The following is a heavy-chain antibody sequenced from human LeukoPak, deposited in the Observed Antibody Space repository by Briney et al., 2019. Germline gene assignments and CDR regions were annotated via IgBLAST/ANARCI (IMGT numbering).Heavy chain of an antibody. D-gene: IGHD6-13*01. Sequence: GGSLRLSCAASGFTYSSYAMHWVRQAPGKGQEWVAVISYDGSNKYYADSVKGRFTISRDNSKNTLYLQMNSLRAEDTAVYYCARAGIAAAGTGNWFDPWGQGTLVTVSS. J-gene: IGHJ5*02. CDR3: ARAGIAAAGTGNWFDP. V-gene: IGHV3-30-3*01. CDR2: ISYDGSNK. CDR1: GFTYSSYA.